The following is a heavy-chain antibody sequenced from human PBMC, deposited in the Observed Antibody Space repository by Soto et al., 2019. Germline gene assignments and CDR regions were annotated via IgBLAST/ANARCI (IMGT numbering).Heavy chain of an antibody. V-gene: IGHV1-46*01. CDR1: GYTLTSYY. CDR3: ARGISTTRYYYYYGMDV. D-gene: IGHD2-2*01. J-gene: IGHJ6*02. Sequence: GASVKVSCKASGYTLTSYYLHWVRQAPGQGPEWVGIINPSGGITNDAQKFQDRVTMTSDTSTGTVYMELSSLRSEDTAVYYCARGISTTRYYYYYGMDVWGQGTTVTVSS. CDR2: INPSGGIT.